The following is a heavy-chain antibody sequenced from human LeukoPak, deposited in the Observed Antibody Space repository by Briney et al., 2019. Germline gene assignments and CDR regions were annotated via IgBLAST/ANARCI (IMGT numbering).Heavy chain of an antibody. J-gene: IGHJ4*02. Sequence: GGSLRLSCAASGFTFSSYGMSWVRQAPGKGLEWVSAISGSGGSTYYADSVKGRFSISRDSSKNILYLQVNSLRAEDTAVYYCAKDSDPYGSGSLGYWGQGILVTVSS. CDR2: ISGSGGST. CDR1: GFTFSSYG. CDR3: AKDSDPYGSGSLGY. D-gene: IGHD3-10*01. V-gene: IGHV3-23*01.